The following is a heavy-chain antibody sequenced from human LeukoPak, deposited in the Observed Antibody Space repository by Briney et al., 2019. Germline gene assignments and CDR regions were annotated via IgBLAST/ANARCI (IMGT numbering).Heavy chain of an antibody. CDR1: GFAFNTYT. CDR2: ISDTTSFI. CDR3: ARDKDYYDSTAYTPFDY. J-gene: IGHJ4*02. V-gene: IGHV3-21*01. Sequence: GGSLRVSCEASGFAFNTYTMNWVRQAPGKGLEWVSTISDTTSFIYYADSVKGRFTISRDNAKNSLYLEMNSLRAEDTAVYFCARDKDYYDSTAYTPFDYWGQGTLVTVSS. D-gene: IGHD3-22*01.